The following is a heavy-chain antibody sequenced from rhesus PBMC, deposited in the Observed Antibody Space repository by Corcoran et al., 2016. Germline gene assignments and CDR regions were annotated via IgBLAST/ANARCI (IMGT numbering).Heavy chain of an antibody. CDR2: IYWDDEK. CDR1: GFSLSTSGMG. V-gene: IGHV2S1*01. CDR3: GRGWWSDHQNLDY. D-gene: IGHD3-22*01. J-gene: IGHJ4*01. Sequence: QVTLKESGPALVKPTQTLTLTCTFSGFSLSTSGMGVGWIRQPPGKAREGLSSIYWDDEKYHRTSLKSRLTISKDNSKNQVVLTMTNMDPVDTATYYCGRGWWSDHQNLDYWGQGVLVTVSS.